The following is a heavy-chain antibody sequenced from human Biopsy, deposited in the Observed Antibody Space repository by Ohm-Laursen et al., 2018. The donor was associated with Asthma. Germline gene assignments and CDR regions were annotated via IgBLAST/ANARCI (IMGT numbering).Heavy chain of an antibody. V-gene: IGHV3-30*18. CDR3: AKSVRYSKFIDF. CDR1: GFTFSNYG. CDR2: ISYDGSND. D-gene: IGHD4-11*01. J-gene: IGHJ4*02. Sequence: SLRLSCTASGFTFSNYGMHWVRQAPGKGLDWVALISYDGSNDFYADSVKGRFTISRDNSKNTLYLQMNSLTFEDTAVYYCAKSVRYSKFIDFWGQGTLVAVSA.